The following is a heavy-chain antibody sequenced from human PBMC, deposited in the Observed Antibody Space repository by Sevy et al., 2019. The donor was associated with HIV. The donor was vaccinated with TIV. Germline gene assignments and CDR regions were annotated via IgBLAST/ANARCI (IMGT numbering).Heavy chain of an antibody. D-gene: IGHD4-4*01. CDR1: GFSFRSYT. Sequence: GGSLRLSCTASGFSFRSYTMYWVRQAPGKGLEWVAGISDEGGDKYYADSVKDRFTISRDNSKNMLYLQMNSLRTEDTTVYYCARGGVEMTTIYYWGQGTLVTVSS. CDR2: ISDEGGDK. CDR3: ARGGVEMTTIYY. J-gene: IGHJ4*02. V-gene: IGHV3-30-3*01.